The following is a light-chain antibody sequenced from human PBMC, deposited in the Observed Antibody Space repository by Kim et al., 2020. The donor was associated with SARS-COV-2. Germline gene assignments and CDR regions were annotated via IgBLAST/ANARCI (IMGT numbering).Light chain of an antibody. CDR1: SSNIGNNY. V-gene: IGLV1-51*01. CDR2: DNN. Sequence: GQKITISCSGSSSNIGNNYVSWYQQLPGTAPKLLIYDNNKRPSGIPDRFSGSKSGTSATLGITGLQTGDEADYYCGTWDSSLSAVVFGGGTKLTVL. J-gene: IGLJ2*01. CDR3: GTWDSSLSAVV.